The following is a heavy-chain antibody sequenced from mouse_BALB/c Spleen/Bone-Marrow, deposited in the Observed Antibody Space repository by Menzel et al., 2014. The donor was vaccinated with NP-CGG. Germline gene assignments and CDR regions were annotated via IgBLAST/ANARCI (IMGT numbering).Heavy chain of an antibody. V-gene: IGHV1-67*01. Sequence: VQLQQSGPELVRPGVSVKISCTGSGYTFTDYAMSWVQQSHAKSLEWIVVISTYSGTTNYNQKLKGKSIMTVDKASSTAYMELGRVTSEDSAIYYCASYYGSSYLCYWGEGTTLTVSS. D-gene: IGHD1-1*01. CDR2: ISTYSGTT. J-gene: IGHJ2*01. CDR3: ASYYGSSYLCY. CDR1: GYTFTDYA.